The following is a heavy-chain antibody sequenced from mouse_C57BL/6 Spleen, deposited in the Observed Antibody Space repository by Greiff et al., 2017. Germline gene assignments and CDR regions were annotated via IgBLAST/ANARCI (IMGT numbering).Heavy chain of an antibody. Sequence: QVQLQQPGTELVKPGASVKLSCKASGYTFPSYWMHWVKQRPGQGLEWIGNINPSNGGTNYNEKFKSKATLTVDKSSSTAYMQLSSLTSEDSAVYYCARPGYGSSLFAYWGQGTLVTVSA. CDR3: ARPGYGSSLFAY. CDR1: GYTFPSYW. V-gene: IGHV1-53*01. J-gene: IGHJ3*01. CDR2: INPSNGGT. D-gene: IGHD1-1*01.